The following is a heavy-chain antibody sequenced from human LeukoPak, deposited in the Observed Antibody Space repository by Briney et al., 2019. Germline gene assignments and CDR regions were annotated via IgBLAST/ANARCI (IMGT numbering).Heavy chain of an antibody. CDR1: GGSISSSSYY. CDR3: ARHSYDSSGYYFGWIDY. Sequence: SETLSLTCTVSGGSISSSSYYWGWIRQPPGKGLEWIGSIYYSGSTYYNPSLKSRVTISVDTSKNQFSRKLSSVTAGDTAVYDCARHSYDSSGYYFGWIDYWAREPWSPSPQ. V-gene: IGHV4-39*01. D-gene: IGHD3-22*01. CDR2: IYYSGST. J-gene: IGHJ4*02.